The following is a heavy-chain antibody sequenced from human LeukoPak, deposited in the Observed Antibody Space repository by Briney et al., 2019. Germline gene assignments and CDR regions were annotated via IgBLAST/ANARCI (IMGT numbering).Heavy chain of an antibody. V-gene: IGHV3-30*02. Sequence: PGGSLRLSCAASRFSFSSYGMHWVRQAPGKGLEWVAYLQYDRTNVQYADSVRGRFTISRDNSKNILYLQMNSLRAEDTAVYYCARVHAAYPFDYWGQGTLVTVSS. CDR3: ARVHAAYPFDY. CDR2: LQYDRTNV. CDR1: RFSFSSYG. D-gene: IGHD2-15*01. J-gene: IGHJ4*02.